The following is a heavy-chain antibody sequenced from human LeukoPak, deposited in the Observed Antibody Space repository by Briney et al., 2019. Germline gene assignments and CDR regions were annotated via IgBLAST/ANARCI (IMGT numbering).Heavy chain of an antibody. J-gene: IGHJ4*02. CDR2: IDNDGSTI. CDR1: GFTFSSYW. D-gene: IGHD2-15*01. CDR3: ARAGYYRFDY. V-gene: IGHV3-74*01. Sequence: PGGSLRLSCAASGFTFSSYWVHWVRQAPGKGLEWVSRIDNDGSTINYADSVKGRFTISRDNAENTLYLQMHSLRAEDTAIYFCARAGYYRFDYWGQGTLVTVSS.